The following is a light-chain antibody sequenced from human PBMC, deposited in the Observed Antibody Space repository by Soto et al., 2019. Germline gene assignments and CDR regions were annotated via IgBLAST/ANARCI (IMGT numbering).Light chain of an antibody. Sequence: DIQMTQSPSSLSASVGDRVTISCRTSQSISTYLNWYQQKPGTAPRLLIYRASSVKSGVPPRFSGSGSGRDFTLTISSLRPEDIATYCCQHSYGSPPWTFGQGTKGEVK. CDR2: RAS. V-gene: IGKV1-39*01. CDR3: QHSYGSPPWT. CDR1: QSISTY. J-gene: IGKJ1*01.